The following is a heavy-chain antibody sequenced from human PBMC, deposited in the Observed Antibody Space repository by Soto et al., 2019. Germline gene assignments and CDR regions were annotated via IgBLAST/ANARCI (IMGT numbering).Heavy chain of an antibody. Sequence: EVQLVESGGGLVKPGGSLRLSCAASGFTFSDAWVTWVRQAPGKGLEWVGRIISKVDGGTSEYAAPVKGRFSISRDDSKNMLFLQMNSLKTEDTGVYYCTTDYYFGSGTGDYWGQGALVTVSS. CDR1: GFTFSDAW. CDR3: TTDYYFGSGTGDY. V-gene: IGHV3-15*01. J-gene: IGHJ4*02. D-gene: IGHD3-10*01. CDR2: IISKVDGGTS.